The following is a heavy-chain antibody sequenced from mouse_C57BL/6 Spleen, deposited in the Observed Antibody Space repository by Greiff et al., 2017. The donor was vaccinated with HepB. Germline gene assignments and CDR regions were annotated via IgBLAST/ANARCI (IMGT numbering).Heavy chain of an antibody. CDR3: ARGMVTTRYYFDY. Sequence: SGAELARPGASVKLSCKASGYTFTSYGISWVKQRTGQGLEWIGEIYPRSGNTYYNEKFKGKATLTADKSSSTAYMELRSLTSEDSAVYFCARGMVTTRYYFDYWGQGTTLTVSS. D-gene: IGHD2-10*02. V-gene: IGHV1-81*01. CDR1: GYTFTSYG. CDR2: IYPRSGNT. J-gene: IGHJ2*01.